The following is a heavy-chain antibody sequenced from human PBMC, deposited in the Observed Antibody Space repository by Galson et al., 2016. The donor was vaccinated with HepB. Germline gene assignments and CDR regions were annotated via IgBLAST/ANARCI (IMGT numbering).Heavy chain of an antibody. J-gene: IGHJ5*02. V-gene: IGHV1-2*02. Sequence: PVKVSCKASGYTFTGYYIHWVRQAPGQGLEWMGWINPNSGDTYFTQKFQGRVTMTRDTSISTAYMELSRLRSDDTAGYYCARDFGYSGYDLAISNWFDPWGQGTLVTVSS. D-gene: IGHD5-12*01. CDR3: ARDFGYSGYDLAISNWFDP. CDR2: INPNSGDT. CDR1: GYTFTGYY.